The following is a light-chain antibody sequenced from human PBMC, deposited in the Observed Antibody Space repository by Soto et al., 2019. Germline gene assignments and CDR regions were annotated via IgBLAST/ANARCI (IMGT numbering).Light chain of an antibody. CDR2: GAS. CDR3: QQYGSSPPWT. CDR1: QSVSNNY. J-gene: IGKJ1*01. Sequence: EILLTQSPGTLSLSPGERGTLSCRASQSVSNNYLAWFQHKPGQAPRLLIFGASTRATGIPDRVSGSGSGTRFTLTISSLEPEDVAVYYCQQYGSSPPWTFGQGTKVEIK. V-gene: IGKV3-20*01.